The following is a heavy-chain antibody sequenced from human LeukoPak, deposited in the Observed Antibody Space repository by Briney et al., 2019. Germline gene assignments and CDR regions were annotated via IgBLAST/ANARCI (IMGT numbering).Heavy chain of an antibody. J-gene: IGHJ4*02. CDR3: ARGKKGSGWYGGAVY. D-gene: IGHD6-19*01. CDR1: GYTFTSYD. V-gene: IGHV1-8*01. CDR2: MNPNSGNT. Sequence: ASVKVSCKASGYTFTSYDINWLRQATGQGLEWMGWMNPNSGNTGYAQKFQGRVTMTRNTSIGTAYMELSSLRSEDTAVYYCARGKKGSGWYGGAVYWGQGTLVTVSS.